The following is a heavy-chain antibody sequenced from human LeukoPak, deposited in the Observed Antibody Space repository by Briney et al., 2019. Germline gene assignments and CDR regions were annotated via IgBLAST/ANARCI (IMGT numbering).Heavy chain of an antibody. CDR2: INPNSGGT. J-gene: IGHJ4*02. CDR3: ARDRDWRFGKCLSY. CDR1: GYTFTGYY. D-gene: IGHD3-3*01. Sequence: ASVKVSCKASGYTFTGYYMHWVRQAPGQGLEWMGWINPNSGGTNYAQKFQGRVTTTRDTSISTAYMELSRLRSDDTAVYYCARDRDWRFGKCLSYWGQGTLVTVSS. V-gene: IGHV1-2*02.